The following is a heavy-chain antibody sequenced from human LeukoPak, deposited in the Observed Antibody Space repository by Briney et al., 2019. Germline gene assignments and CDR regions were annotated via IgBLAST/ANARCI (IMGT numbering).Heavy chain of an antibody. CDR1: GGSFSGYYW. CDR3: ARDEGTKYYYDSSGYYPGY. Sequence: ETLSLTCAVYGGSFSGYYWMHWVRQAPGKGLVWVSRINSDGSSTSYADSVKGRFTISRDNAKNTLYLQMNSLRAEDTAVYYCARDEGTKYYYDSSGYYPGYWGQGTLVTVSS. CDR2: INSDGSST. D-gene: IGHD3-22*01. V-gene: IGHV3-74*01. J-gene: IGHJ4*02.